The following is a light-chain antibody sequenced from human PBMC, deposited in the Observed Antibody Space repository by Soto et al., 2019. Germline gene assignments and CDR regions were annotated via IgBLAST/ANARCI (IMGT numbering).Light chain of an antibody. CDR1: QRISSW. CDR2: KAS. J-gene: IGKJ2*01. Sequence: DIQMTQSPSTLSASVGDRVTITCRASQRISSWLAWYQHKPGKAPNLLIYKASSLESGVPSRFSGSGSGTEFTLTISSLQPDDFATYYCQQYNSYPYTFGQGTKLEIK. CDR3: QQYNSYPYT. V-gene: IGKV1-5*03.